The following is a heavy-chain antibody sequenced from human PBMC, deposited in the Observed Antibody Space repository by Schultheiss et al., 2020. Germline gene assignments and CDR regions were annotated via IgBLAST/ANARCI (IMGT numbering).Heavy chain of an antibody. Sequence: GESLKIACAASGFTFSSYSMNWVRQAPGKGLEWVSSISSSGSTIYYADSVKGRFTISRDNAKNSLYLQMNSLRAEDTAVYYCARDRDTIFGVVTNDYWGQGTLVTVSS. D-gene: IGHD3-3*01. CDR2: ISSSGSTI. V-gene: IGHV3-48*04. CDR1: GFTFSSYS. J-gene: IGHJ4*02. CDR3: ARDRDTIFGVVTNDY.